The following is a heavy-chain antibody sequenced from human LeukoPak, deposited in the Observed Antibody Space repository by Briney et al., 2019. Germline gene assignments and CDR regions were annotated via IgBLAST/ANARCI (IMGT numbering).Heavy chain of an antibody. CDR2: IWYDGSNK. Sequence: GRSLRLSCAASGFTFSSYGMHWVRRAPGKGLEWVAVIWYDGSNKYYADSVKGRFTISRDNSKNTLYLQMNSLRAEDTAVYYCARDNYGELGDYWGQGTLVTVSS. J-gene: IGHJ4*02. V-gene: IGHV3-33*01. CDR1: GFTFSSYG. CDR3: ARDNYGELGDY. D-gene: IGHD4-17*01.